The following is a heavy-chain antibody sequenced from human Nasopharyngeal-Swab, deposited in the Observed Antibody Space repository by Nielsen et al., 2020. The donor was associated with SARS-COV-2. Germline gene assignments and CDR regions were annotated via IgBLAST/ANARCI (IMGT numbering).Heavy chain of an antibody. CDR2: FYYSGIT. CDR3: AREVVGGVVDF. V-gene: IGHV4-59*12. J-gene: IGHJ4*02. Sequence: SETLSLTCTVSGGSISSYYWSWIRQSPGKGLEWIGYFYYSGITNYNPSPKSRVTILIDTSKNQFSLKLNSVTAADTAVYYCAREVVGGVVDFWGQGTLVTVSS. D-gene: IGHD1-26*01. CDR1: GGSISSYY.